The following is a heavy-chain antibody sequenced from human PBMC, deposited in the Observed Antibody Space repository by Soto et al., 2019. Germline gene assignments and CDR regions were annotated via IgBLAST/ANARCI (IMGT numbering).Heavy chain of an antibody. CDR1: GFTFSSYA. J-gene: IGHJ4*02. V-gene: IGHV3-23*01. CDR3: AKVSGGSYFPSRDY. Sequence: EVQLLESGGGLVQPGGSLRLSCAASGFTFSSYAMSWVRQAPGKGLEWVSAISGSGGSTYYADSVKGRFTISRDNSKNTLYMQMNSLRAEDTAVYYCAKVSGGSYFPSRDYWGQGTLVTVSS. D-gene: IGHD1-26*01. CDR2: ISGSGGST.